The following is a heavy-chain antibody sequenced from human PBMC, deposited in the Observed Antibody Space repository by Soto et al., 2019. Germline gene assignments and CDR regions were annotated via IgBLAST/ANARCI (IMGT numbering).Heavy chain of an antibody. V-gene: IGHV3-30*18. CDR3: VNWNPSGFDY. J-gene: IGHJ4*02. D-gene: IGHD1-1*01. Sequence: GGSLRLSCAASGFTFSSYGMHWVRQAPGKGLEWVAVISYDGSNKYYADSVKGRFTISRDNSKNTLYLQMNSLRAEDTAVYYCVNWNPSGFDYWGQGTLVTVSS. CDR2: ISYDGSNK. CDR1: GFTFSSYG.